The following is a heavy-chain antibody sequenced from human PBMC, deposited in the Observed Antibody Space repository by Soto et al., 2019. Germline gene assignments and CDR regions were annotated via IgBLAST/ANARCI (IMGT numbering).Heavy chain of an antibody. CDR2: IYYSGST. D-gene: IGHD3-10*01. CDR3: SSRSSTLYGSGSFHKQDAFDI. CDR1: GGSISSGGYY. V-gene: IGHV4-31*03. J-gene: IGHJ3*02. Sequence: QVQLQESGPGLVEPAQTLSLTCTVSGGSISSGGYYWSWIRQLPGKGLEWIGYIYYSGSTYYNPSLKSRVTISVDTSKNTFSLKLSSVTAADTAVYYCSSRSSTLYGSGSFHKQDAFDIWGQGTMVTVSS.